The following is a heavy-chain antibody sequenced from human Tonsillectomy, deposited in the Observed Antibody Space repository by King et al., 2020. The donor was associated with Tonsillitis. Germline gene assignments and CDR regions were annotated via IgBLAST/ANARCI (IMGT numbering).Heavy chain of an antibody. CDR3: LSGSTNY. CDR2: INSDGSTT. V-gene: IGHV3-74*01. CDR1: GFTFSSYW. Sequence: VQLVESGGGVVQPGGSLRLSCAASGFTFSSYWMHWVRQAPGKGLVGVSRINSDGSTTSPADSVKGRFTISRDNAKNTLYLEMNRLRAEDTAVYYCLSGSTNYWGRGTLVTVSS. J-gene: IGHJ4*02. D-gene: IGHD1-26*01.